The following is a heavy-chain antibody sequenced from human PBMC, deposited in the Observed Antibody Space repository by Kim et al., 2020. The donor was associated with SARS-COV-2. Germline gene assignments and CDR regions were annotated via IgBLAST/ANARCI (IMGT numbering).Heavy chain of an antibody. D-gene: IGHD1-26*01. J-gene: IGHJ6*02. V-gene: IGHV4-39*07. Sequence: TYYNPSLKSRGTISVDTSKNQFSLKLSSVTAANTAVYYGARDCWDPRSVWGQGTTVTVSS. CDR2: T. CDR3: ARDCWDPRSV.